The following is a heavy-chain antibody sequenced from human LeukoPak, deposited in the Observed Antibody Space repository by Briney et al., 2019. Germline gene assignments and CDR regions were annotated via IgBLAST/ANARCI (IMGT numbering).Heavy chain of an antibody. Sequence: GGSLRLSCSASGFTFSSYAMHWVRQAPGKGLEYVSAISDNGGTTYYADSVKGRFTISRDNSKNTLYLQMSSLRPEDTAVYYCARGWDAFDIWGQGTMVTVSS. J-gene: IGHJ3*02. D-gene: IGHD5-24*01. CDR3: ARGWDAFDI. CDR2: ISDNGGTT. CDR1: GFTFSSYA. V-gene: IGHV3-64D*06.